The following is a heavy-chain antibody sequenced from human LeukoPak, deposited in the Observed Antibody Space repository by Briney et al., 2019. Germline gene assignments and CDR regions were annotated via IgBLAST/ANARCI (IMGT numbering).Heavy chain of an antibody. CDR3: ATTQYAARFDYYYYGMDV. J-gene: IGHJ6*02. V-gene: IGHV3-7*03. CDR2: IKQDGSEK. Sequence: PGGSLRLSCAASGFTFSNYWMSWVRQAPGKGLEWVANIKQDGSEKYYVDSVKGRFTISRDNAKNSLYLQMNSLRAEDTALYYCATTQYAARFDYYYYGMDVWGQGTTVTVSS. CDR1: GFTFSNYW. D-gene: IGHD2-15*01.